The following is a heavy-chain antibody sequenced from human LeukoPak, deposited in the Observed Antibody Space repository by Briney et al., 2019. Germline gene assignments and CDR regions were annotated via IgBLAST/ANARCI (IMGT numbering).Heavy chain of an antibody. V-gene: IGHV3-23*01. J-gene: IGHJ4*02. Sequence: GGSLRLSCAASGFTFSSYAMSWVRQAPGKGLEWVSAISGSGGSTYYADSVKGRFTISRDNSKNTLYLQRNSLRAEDTAVYYCARSREWELPLGIDYWGQGTLVTVSS. D-gene: IGHD1-26*01. CDR2: ISGSGGST. CDR3: ARSREWELPLGIDY. CDR1: GFTFSSYA.